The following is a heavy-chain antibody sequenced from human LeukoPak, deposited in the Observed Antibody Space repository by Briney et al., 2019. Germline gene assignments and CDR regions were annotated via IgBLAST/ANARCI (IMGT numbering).Heavy chain of an antibody. D-gene: IGHD5-24*01. V-gene: IGHV4-34*01. Sequence: PSETLSLTCAVSGGSFSGYYWSWIRQPPGKGLEWIGEINHSGSTNYNPSLKSRVTISVGTSKNQFSLKLSSVTAADTAVYYCARGGRREATISSWGQGTLVTVSS. CDR2: INHSGST. J-gene: IGHJ4*02. CDR3: ARGGRREATISS. CDR1: GGSFSGYY.